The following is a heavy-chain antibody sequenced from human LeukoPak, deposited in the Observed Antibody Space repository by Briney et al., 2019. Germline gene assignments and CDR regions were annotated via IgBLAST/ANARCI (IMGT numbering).Heavy chain of an antibody. D-gene: IGHD5-18*01. CDR3: ARLDYSYGSHY. CDR1: GGSISSYY. CDR2: IYYSGST. Sequence: SETLSLTCTVSGGSISSYYWSWIRQPPGKGLEWIGYIYYSGSTDYNPSLKSRVTISVDTSKNQFSLKLSSVTAADTAVYYCARLDYSYGSHYWGQGTLVTVSS. J-gene: IGHJ4*02. V-gene: IGHV4-59*08.